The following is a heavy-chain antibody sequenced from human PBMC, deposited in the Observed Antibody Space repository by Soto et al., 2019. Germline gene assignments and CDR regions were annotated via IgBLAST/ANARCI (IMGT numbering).Heavy chain of an antibody. V-gene: IGHV3-7*01. CDR2: INQDGSEK. Sequence: GSLRLSCAASGFTFSSYWMDWVRQAPGKGLEWVANINQDGSEKHYVDSVKGRFTISRDNAKNSLYLQMSSLTAEDSALYYCSTSLDYWGQGTLVTVSS. CDR3: STSLDY. J-gene: IGHJ4*02. CDR1: GFTFSSYW.